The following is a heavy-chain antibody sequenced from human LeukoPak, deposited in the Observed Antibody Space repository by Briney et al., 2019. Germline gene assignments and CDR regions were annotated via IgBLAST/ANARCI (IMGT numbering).Heavy chain of an antibody. D-gene: IGHD5-24*01. CDR2: INPNSGGT. J-gene: IGHJ5*02. V-gene: IGHV1-2*02. Sequence: ASVKVSCKASGYTFTGYYMHWVRQAPGQGLEWMGWINPNSGGTNCAQEFQDRVTMTRDTSISTAYTELSRLRSDDTAVYYCARNIRDGYNTGWFDPWGQGTLVTVSS. CDR1: GYTFTGYY. CDR3: ARNIRDGYNTGWFDP.